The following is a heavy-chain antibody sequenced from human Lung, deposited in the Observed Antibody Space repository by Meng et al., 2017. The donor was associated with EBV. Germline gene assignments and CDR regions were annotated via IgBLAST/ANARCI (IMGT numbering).Heavy chain of an antibody. CDR2: IYPSGSP. Sequence: QAQLQESVPGVGKASETLYLTWTVSGVSISSYYWSWSRQPAGKGLEWIGRIYPSGSPNYNPSLKSRVTMSVDTSKNQFSLKMGSVNAADMDVYYCARLVIAMILGKPSWSLDLWGRGTLVTVSS. J-gene: IGHJ2*01. CDR1: GVSISSYY. D-gene: IGHD2-21*01. V-gene: IGHV4-4*07. CDR3: ARLVIAMILGKPSWSLDL.